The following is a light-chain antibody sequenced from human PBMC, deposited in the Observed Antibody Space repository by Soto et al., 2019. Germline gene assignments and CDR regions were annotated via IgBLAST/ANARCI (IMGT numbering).Light chain of an antibody. Sequence: QSVLTQPPSVSGSPGQSVTISCTGTSNDVGSYNRVSWYQQPPGTAPKLMIYEVTSRPSGVPDRFSGSKSGNTASLTISGLQTTDEADYYCSSHTTRSTVVFGGGTKLTVL. CDR3: SSHTTRSTVV. V-gene: IGLV2-18*02. J-gene: IGLJ2*01. CDR2: EVT. CDR1: SNDVGSYNR.